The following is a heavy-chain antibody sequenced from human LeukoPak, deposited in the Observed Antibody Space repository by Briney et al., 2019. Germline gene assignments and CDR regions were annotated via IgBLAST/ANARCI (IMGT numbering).Heavy chain of an antibody. Sequence: HSGGSLRLSCAASGFTFTSYAMSWVRQAPGKGLEWVSTISSGAGTTYYADSVKGRFTISRDTSKNTLYLQMNSLRAEDTAAYYCAKNAKLWFGELDYYGMDVWGQGTTVTVSS. CDR3: AKNAKLWFGELDYYGMDV. CDR1: GFTFTSYA. CDR2: ISSGAGTT. J-gene: IGHJ6*02. D-gene: IGHD3-10*01. V-gene: IGHV3-23*01.